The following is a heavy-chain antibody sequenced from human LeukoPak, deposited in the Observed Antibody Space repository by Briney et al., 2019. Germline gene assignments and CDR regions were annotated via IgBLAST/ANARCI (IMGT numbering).Heavy chain of an antibody. V-gene: IGHV1-18*01. Sequence: GASVTVSCKASGYTFTSYGISWVRQAPGQGLEWMGWISAYNGNTNYAQKLQGRVTMTTDTSTSTAYMELRSLRSDDTAVYYCARVYYGSGSYYNWRIDYWGQGTLVTVSS. J-gene: IGHJ4*02. CDR3: ARVYYGSGSYYNWRIDY. CDR2: ISAYNGNT. CDR1: GYTFTSYG. D-gene: IGHD3-10*01.